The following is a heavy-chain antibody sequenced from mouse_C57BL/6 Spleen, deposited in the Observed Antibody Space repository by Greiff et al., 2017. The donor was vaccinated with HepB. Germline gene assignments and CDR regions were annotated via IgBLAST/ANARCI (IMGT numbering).Heavy chain of an antibody. V-gene: IGHV1-72*01. J-gene: IGHJ4*01. D-gene: IGHD1-1*01. Sequence: QVQLQQPGAELVKPGASVKLSCKASGYTFTSYWMHWVKQRPGRGLEWIGRIDPNSGGTKYDEKFKSKATLTVDKPSSTAYMQLSSLTSEDSAVYYCARGDGSSPYYAMDYWGQGTSVTVSS. CDR1: GYTFTSYW. CDR3: ARGDGSSPYYAMDY. CDR2: IDPNSGGT.